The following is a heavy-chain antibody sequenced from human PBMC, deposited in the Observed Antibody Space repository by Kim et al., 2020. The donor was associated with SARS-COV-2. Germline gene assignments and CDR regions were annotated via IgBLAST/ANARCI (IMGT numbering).Heavy chain of an antibody. D-gene: IGHD7-27*01. CDR1: GGSFGSFY. CDR3: ARSNWGLDWYFDL. Sequence: SETLSLTCTVSGGSFGSFYWSWIRQPPGKGLEWIGYIYYGGSTHYKPSLKSRVTISVDTSKNQFSLKLSSVTAADTAVYYCARSNWGLDWYFDLWGRGTLVTVSS. V-gene: IGHV4-59*01. J-gene: IGHJ2*01. CDR2: IYYGGST.